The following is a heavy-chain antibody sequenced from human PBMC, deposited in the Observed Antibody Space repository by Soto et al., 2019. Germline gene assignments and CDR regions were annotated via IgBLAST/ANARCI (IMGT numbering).Heavy chain of an antibody. CDR1: GFTFSSYA. CDR2: ISGSGSTI. CDR3: AKVFYYYDSSGYYYFDY. J-gene: IGHJ4*02. Sequence: GGSLRLSCAASGFTFSSYAVSWVRKDPGKGPEWISSISGSGSTIYYADSVKGRFTISRDNSKNTLYLQMSSLRAEDTAVYYCAKVFYYYDSSGYYYFDYWGQGTLVTVSS. D-gene: IGHD3-22*01. V-gene: IGHV3-23*01.